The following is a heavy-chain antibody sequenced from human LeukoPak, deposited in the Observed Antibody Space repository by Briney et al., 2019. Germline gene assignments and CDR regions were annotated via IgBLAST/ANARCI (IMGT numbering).Heavy chain of an antibody. CDR1: GFTFSGSW. CDR2: INEGAGER. Sequence: GGSLRLSCAASGFTFSGSWMTWVRQPPGKGLEWAANINEGAGERFYGDSVKGRVTISRDNAKNSLHLQMNSLRAEDTAVYYCARERPGSASAFDSWGQGTLVTVSS. J-gene: IGHJ4*02. CDR3: ARERPGSASAFDS. D-gene: IGHD6-25*01. V-gene: IGHV3-7*01.